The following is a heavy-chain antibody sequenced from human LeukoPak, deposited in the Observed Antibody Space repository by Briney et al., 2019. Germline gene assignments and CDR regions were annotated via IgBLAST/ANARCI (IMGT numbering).Heavy chain of an antibody. CDR2: ISHSDDST. Sequence: GGSLRLSCRTSGFLFHVYSMTWVRQAPGKGLEWISTISHSDDSTYYADSVKGRFTISRDNSKNTLYLQMNSLRAEDTAVYYCAKDALITMIVVANTMDVWGKGTTVTVSS. D-gene: IGHD3-22*01. CDR3: AKDALITMIVVANTMDV. V-gene: IGHV3-23*01. CDR1: GFLFHVYS. J-gene: IGHJ6*04.